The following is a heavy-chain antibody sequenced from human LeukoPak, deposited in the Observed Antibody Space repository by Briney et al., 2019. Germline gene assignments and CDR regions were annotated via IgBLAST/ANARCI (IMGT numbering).Heavy chain of an antibody. CDR2: IYNSGTT. CDR3: AREGSGSYFNWFDP. V-gene: IGHV4-59*02. Sequence: SETLSLTCTVSGDSVSSSYWNWIRQSPGKGLEWIGYIYNSGTTNYNPSLKSRVTISVDASKNQFSLRLRSVTAADTAVYYCAREGSGSYFNWFDPWGQGTLVTVSS. D-gene: IGHD1-26*01. CDR1: GDSVSSSY. J-gene: IGHJ5*02.